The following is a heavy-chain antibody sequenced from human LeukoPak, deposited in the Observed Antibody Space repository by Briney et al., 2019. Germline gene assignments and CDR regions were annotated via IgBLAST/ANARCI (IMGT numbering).Heavy chain of an antibody. J-gene: IGHJ6*02. CDR1: GGTFISYA. D-gene: IGHD2-2*01. CDR2: IIPIFGTA. Sequence: ASVKVSCKASGGTFISYAISWVRQAPGQGLEWMGGIIPIFGTANYAQKFQGRVTITADESTSTAYMELSSLRSEDTAVYYCAGIVPAATSYPLYYYYYYGMDVWGQGTTVTVSS. CDR3: AGIVPAATSYPLYYYYYYGMDV. V-gene: IGHV1-69*13.